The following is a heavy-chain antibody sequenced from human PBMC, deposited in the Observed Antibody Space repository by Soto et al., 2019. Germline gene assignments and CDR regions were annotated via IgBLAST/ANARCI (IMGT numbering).Heavy chain of an antibody. CDR2: IIPILGIA. J-gene: IGHJ5*02. V-gene: IGHV1-69*02. CDR3: ARAYILKGYVNWFDP. Sequence: SVKVSCKASGGTFSSYTISWARQAPGQGLEWMGRIIPILGIANYAQKFQGRVTITADKSTSTAYMELSSLRSEDTAVYYCARAYILKGYVNWFDPWGQGTLVTVSS. D-gene: IGHD3-10*02. CDR1: GGTFSSYT.